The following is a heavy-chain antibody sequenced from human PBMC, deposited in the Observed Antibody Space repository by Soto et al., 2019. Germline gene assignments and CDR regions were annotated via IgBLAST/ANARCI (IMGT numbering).Heavy chain of an antibody. CDR2: IRYDSSTK. J-gene: IGHJ4*01. V-gene: IGHV3-33*01. CDR1: GFNVSSYG. D-gene: IGHD3-22*01. Sequence: SLRLSCAASGFNVSSYGMHRVRQAPGKGLEWVSDIRYDSSTKYYADSVKGRFTISRDNSKNTLDLQMNSLTPEDPGLYYCSTESYSTTIVARFDYWGHGTLVTAFS. CDR3: STESYSTTIVARFDY.